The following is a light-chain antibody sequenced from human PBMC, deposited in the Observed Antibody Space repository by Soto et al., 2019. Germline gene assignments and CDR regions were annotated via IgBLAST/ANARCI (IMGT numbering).Light chain of an antibody. CDR2: EVT. J-gene: IGLJ1*01. V-gene: IGLV2-14*01. Sequence: QSVLTQPASVSGSPGQSSTISCTGTSSDVGFYTYVSWYQQHPGKAPKLLIYEVTNRPSGVSHRFSGSKSGSTASLTISGLQAEDEADYFCSSFTSSNSEVFGTGTKVTVL. CDR1: SSDVGFYTY. CDR3: SSFTSSNSEV.